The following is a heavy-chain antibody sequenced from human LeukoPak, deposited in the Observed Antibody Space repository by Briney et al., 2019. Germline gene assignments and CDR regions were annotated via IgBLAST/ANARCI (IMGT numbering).Heavy chain of an antibody. CDR1: GFTFSSYS. J-gene: IGHJ5*02. CDR3: AKAVCGSSSCPSDA. Sequence: PGGSLRLSCAASGFTFSSYSMNWVRQALGKGLEWVSYISSSSTIYYADSVKGRFTISRDNSKNILYLQMNSLRAEDTAVYYCAKAVCGSSSCPSDAWGQGTLVTVSS. CDR2: ISSSSTI. D-gene: IGHD3-16*01. V-gene: IGHV3-48*01.